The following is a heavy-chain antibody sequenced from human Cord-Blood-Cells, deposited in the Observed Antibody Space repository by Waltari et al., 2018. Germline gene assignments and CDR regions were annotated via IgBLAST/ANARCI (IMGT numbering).Heavy chain of an antibody. V-gene: IGHV3-30*04. J-gene: IGHJ4*02. D-gene: IGHD3-3*01. Sequence: QVQLVESGGGVVQPGRSLRLSCAASGLTFSSYAMHWVRQAPGKGLEWVAVISYDGSNKYYAASVKGRFTISRDNSKNTLYLQMNSLRAEDTAVYYCAREGTIFGVVIMKYWGQGTLVTVSS. CDR3: AREGTIFGVVIMKY. CDR2: ISYDGSNK. CDR1: GLTFSSYA.